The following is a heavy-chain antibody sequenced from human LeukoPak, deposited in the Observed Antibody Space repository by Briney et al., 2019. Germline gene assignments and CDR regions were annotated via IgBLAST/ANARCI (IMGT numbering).Heavy chain of an antibody. CDR3: AKGSLGSWYYFDY. V-gene: IGHV3-23*01. D-gene: IGHD6-13*01. Sequence: PGGSLRLSCAASGFTFGSSSMSWVRQAPGKWPGWVSTFSRRGPDTKYADSVKGRLTILRDNSKTTLYLQMNSLRDEDTAVYYCAKGSLGSWYYFDYWGQGTLVTVSS. J-gene: IGHJ4*02. CDR1: GFTFGSSS. CDR2: FSRRGPDT.